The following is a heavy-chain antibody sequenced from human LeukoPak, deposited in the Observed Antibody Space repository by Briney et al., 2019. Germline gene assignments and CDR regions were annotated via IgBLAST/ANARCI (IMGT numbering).Heavy chain of an antibody. D-gene: IGHD5-18*01. CDR3: TRDVGSRYGHDC. CDR1: GYTFTAYD. CDR2: INPNSGGT. Sequence: ASVKVSCKASGYTFTAYDIHWVRQAPGQGLEWMGWINPNSGGTNYAQKFQGRVTRTRDTSISTAYMELSRLRSDDTAVYYCTRDVGSRYGHDCWGQGTLVTV. V-gene: IGHV1-2*02. J-gene: IGHJ4*02.